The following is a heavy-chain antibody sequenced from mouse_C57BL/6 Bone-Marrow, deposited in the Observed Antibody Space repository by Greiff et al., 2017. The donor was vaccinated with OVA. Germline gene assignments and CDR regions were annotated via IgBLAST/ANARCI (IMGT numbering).Heavy chain of an antibody. D-gene: IGHD2-5*01. Sequence: VQLQQPGAELVKPGASVKMSCKASGYTFTSYWITWVKQRPGQGLEWIGDIYPGSGSTNYNEKFKSKATLTVDTSSSTAYMQLSSLTSEDSAVYYCARRGYYSNSWFAYWGQETLVTVSA. CDR3: ARRGYYSNSWFAY. V-gene: IGHV1-55*01. CDR2: IYPGSGST. J-gene: IGHJ3*01. CDR1: GYTFTSYW.